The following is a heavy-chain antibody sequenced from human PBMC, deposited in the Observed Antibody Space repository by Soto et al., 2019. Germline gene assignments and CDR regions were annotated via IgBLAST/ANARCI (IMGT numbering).Heavy chain of an antibody. CDR2: INPSGGST. D-gene: IGHD3-16*01. CDR1: GYTFTSYY. CDR3: AREFPFGPRDY. V-gene: IGHV1-46*01. J-gene: IGHJ4*02. Sequence: ASVKVSCKASGYTFTSYYMHWVRQAPGQGLEWMGIINPSGGSTSYAQKFQGRVTMTRDTSTSTVYMELSSLRPEDTAVYYCAREFPFGPRDYWGQGTLVTVSS.